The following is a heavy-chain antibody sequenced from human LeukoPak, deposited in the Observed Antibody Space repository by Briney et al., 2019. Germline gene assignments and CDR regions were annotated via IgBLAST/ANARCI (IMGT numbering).Heavy chain of an antibody. D-gene: IGHD2-15*01. J-gene: IGHJ6*03. CDR1: GGSISSGSYY. V-gene: IGHV4-61*02. Sequence: SETLSLTCTVSGGSISSGSYYWSWIRQPAGKGLEWIGRIYTSGSTDYNPSLRSRVTVLIDMSKNRFSLKLSSVTAADTAVYYCARAVVGDSYYYYYMDVWGKGNTVTVSS. CDR3: ARAVVGDSYYYYYMDV. CDR2: IYTSGST.